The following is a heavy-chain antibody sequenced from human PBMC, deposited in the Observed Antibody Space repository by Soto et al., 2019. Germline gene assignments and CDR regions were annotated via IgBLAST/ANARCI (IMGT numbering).Heavy chain of an antibody. Sequence: EVQLVESGGGLVQPGGSLRLSCAASGFTFSSYSMNWVRQAPGKGLEWVSYISSSSSTIYYADSVKGRFTISRDNAKNSLYLQMNSLRDEDTAVYYCAREGPIPPPWSPEVRGAFDIWGQRTMVTVSS. D-gene: IGHD1-1*01. CDR2: ISSSSSTI. CDR1: GFTFSSYS. CDR3: AREGPIPPPWSPEVRGAFDI. J-gene: IGHJ3*02. V-gene: IGHV3-48*02.